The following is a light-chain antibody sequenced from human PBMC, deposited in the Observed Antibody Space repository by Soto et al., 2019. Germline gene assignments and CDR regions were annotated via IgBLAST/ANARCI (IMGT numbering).Light chain of an antibody. CDR2: GAS. Sequence: VLTQSPASLSLSPGERAALSCRASQSVSSSHLVWYQQKPGQAPRLLIYGASTRATGIPDRFSGSGSGTDFPLTISRLEPEDFALYYCHQYGTSYTFGQGTKLEI. J-gene: IGKJ2*01. CDR1: QSVSSSH. V-gene: IGKV3-20*01. CDR3: HQYGTSYT.